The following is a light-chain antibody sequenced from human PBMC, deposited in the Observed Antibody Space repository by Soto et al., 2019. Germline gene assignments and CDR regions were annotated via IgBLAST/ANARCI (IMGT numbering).Light chain of an antibody. V-gene: IGLV1-51*01. CDR2: DNY. CDR3: GAWDNSLTGGV. CDR1: SSNIGSNY. J-gene: IGLJ2*01. Sequence: QSVLTQPPSVSAAPGQKVTISCSGSSSNIGSNYVSWYQLLPGAAPKLLIYDNYERPSGIPDRFSGSKSGTSATLGITGLQTGDEADYYCGAWDNSLTGGVFGGGTQLTVL.